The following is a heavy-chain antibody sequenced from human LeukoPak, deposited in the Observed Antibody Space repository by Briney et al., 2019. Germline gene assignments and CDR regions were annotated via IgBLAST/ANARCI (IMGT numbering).Heavy chain of an antibody. V-gene: IGHV3-33*01. Sequence: GGSLRLSCAASGFIFSNSGMHWVRQAPGKGLEWVTVIYTDGSTKYYADSVKGRFTISRDNSQNTLYLQMNSLRAEDTAVYYCARNSGGRRYYFTEWGQGTLVTVSS. CDR1: GFIFSNSG. D-gene: IGHD3-10*01. J-gene: IGHJ4*02. CDR2: IYTDGSTK. CDR3: ARNSGGRRYYFTE.